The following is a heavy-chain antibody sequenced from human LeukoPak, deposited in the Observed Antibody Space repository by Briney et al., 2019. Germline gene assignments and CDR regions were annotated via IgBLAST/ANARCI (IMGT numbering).Heavy chain of an antibody. CDR3: ARVSESSGFPFAFDI. CDR1: GGSFSGYY. D-gene: IGHD3-22*01. V-gene: IGHV4-34*01. J-gene: IGHJ3*02. Sequence: SETLSLTCAVYGGSFSGYYWSWIRQPPGKGLEWIGEINHSGSTNYNPSLKSRVTISVDTSKIQFSLKLSSVTAADTAVYYCARVSESSGFPFAFDIWGQGTMVTVSS. CDR2: INHSGST.